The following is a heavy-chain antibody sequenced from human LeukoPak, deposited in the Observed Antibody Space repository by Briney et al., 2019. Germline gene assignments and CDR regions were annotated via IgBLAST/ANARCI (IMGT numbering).Heavy chain of an antibody. CDR3: ASSGYSSGWYFDY. Sequence: SVKVSCKASGGTFSSYAISWVRQAPGQGLEWMGRIIPILGIANYAQKFRGRVTITADKSTSTAYMELSSLRSEDTAVYYCASSGYSSGWYFDYWGQGTLVTVSS. CDR2: IIPILGIA. V-gene: IGHV1-69*04. CDR1: GGTFSSYA. D-gene: IGHD6-19*01. J-gene: IGHJ4*02.